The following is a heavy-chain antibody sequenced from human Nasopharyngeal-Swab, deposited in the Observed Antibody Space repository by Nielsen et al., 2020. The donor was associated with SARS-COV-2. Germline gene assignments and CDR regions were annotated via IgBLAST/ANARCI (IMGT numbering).Heavy chain of an antibody. CDR2: ISYDGTNK. V-gene: IGHV3-30*18. D-gene: IGHD3-10*01. Sequence: LSLTCAASGFIFSNYAMHWVRQAPGKGLEWVAVISYDGTNKYYEDSVKGRFTISRDNSKKTLYMQMNSLRTDDTAVYYCAKDVEVARFGELLLYYYYYGMDVWGKGTTVTVSS. J-gene: IGHJ6*04. CDR3: AKDVEVARFGELLLYYYYYGMDV. CDR1: GFIFSNYA.